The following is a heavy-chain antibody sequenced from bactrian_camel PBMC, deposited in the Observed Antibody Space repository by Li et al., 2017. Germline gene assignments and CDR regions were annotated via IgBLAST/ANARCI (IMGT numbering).Heavy chain of an antibody. CDR3: AAALPFAGCVPAWRGAHT. CDR2: IDSDGST. Sequence: HVQLVESGGGSVQAGGSLRLSCAASGYTYNNYCMGWFRQAPGKEREGVAAIDSDGSTSYADSVKGRFTISKDNAKNTLYLQMNSLKPEDTAMYYCAAALPFAGCVPAWRGAHTGARGPRSPSP. CDR1: GYTYNNYC. V-gene: IGHV3S53*01. J-gene: IGHJ4*01. D-gene: IGHD1*01.